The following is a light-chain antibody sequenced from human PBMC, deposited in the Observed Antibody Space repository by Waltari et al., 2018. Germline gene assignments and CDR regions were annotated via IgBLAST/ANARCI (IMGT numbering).Light chain of an antibody. CDR1: TNELGNYNY. CDR2: DVT. J-gene: IGLJ3*02. CDR3: CSYAGSYTWV. Sequence: SALTQPRPVSGSPGQSVTISCTGTTNELGNYNYVPWYQQPPGKAPKLIILDVTKRPSGVPDRLSGSKSGNTASLTISGLRAEDEAEYYCCSYAGSYTWVFGGGTKLTVV. V-gene: IGLV2-11*01.